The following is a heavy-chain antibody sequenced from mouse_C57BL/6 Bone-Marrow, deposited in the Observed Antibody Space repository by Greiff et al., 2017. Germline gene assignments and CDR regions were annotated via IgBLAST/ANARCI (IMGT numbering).Heavy chain of an antibody. CDR1: GYTFTDYE. CDR3: TRPRFYGSCSWVAY. Sequence: QVQLQQSGAELVRPGASVTLSCKASGYTFTDYEMHWVKQTPVHGLEWIGAIDPETGGTAYNQKFKGKAILTADKSSSTAYMELRSLTSEDSAVYYWTRPRFYGSCSWVAYWGQGALVTGSA. CDR2: IDPETGGT. V-gene: IGHV1-15*01. J-gene: IGHJ3*01. D-gene: IGHD1-1*01.